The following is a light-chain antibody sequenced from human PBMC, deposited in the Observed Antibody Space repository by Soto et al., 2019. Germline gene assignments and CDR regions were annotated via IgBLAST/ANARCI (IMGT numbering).Light chain of an antibody. Sequence: IQLTQSPSSLSASVGDRVTITCRASQGISSALAWYQQKPGKAPKFLIYDASKLGSGVPSRFSGSGSGTDVTLSISNLQPEDFASYYCQQFNSYPLTFGGGTKVEIK. CDR1: QGISSA. V-gene: IGKV1-13*02. CDR2: DAS. J-gene: IGKJ4*01. CDR3: QQFNSYPLT.